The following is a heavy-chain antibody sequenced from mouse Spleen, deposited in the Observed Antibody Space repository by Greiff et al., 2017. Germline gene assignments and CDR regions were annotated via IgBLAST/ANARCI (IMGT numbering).Heavy chain of an antibody. J-gene: IGHJ4*01. CDR1: GYTFTSYW. V-gene: IGHV1-64*01. Sequence: QVQLQQSGAELVKPGASVKLSCKASGYTFTSYWMHWVKQRPGQGLEWIGMIHPNSGSTNYNEKFKSKATLTVDKSSSTAYMQLSSLTSEDSAVYYCAREGGNYGYAMDYWGQGTSVTVSS. D-gene: IGHD2-1*01. CDR2: IHPNSGST. CDR3: AREGGNYGYAMDY.